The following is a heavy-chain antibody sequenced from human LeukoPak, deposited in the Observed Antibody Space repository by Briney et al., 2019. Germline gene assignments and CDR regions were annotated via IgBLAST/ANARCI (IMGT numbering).Heavy chain of an antibody. D-gene: IGHD2-21*02. CDR2: IIPIFGTA. CDR1: GYTFTSYY. CDR3: ARMGPNCGGDCYADY. V-gene: IGHV1-69*13. Sequence: VASVKVSCKASGYTFTSYYMHWVRQAPGQGLEWMGGIIPIFGTANYAQKFQGRVTITADESTSTAYMELSSLRSEDTAVYYCARMGPNCGGDCYADYWGQGTLVTVSS. J-gene: IGHJ4*02.